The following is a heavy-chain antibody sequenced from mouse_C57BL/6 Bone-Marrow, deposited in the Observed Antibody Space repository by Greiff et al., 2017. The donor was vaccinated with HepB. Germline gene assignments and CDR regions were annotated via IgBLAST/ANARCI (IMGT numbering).Heavy chain of an antibody. J-gene: IGHJ4*01. V-gene: IGHV5-12*01. CDR1: GFTFSDYY. CDR2: ISNGGGST. CDR3: ARHITRVVGGHYAMDY. Sequence: DVMLVESGGGLVQPGGSLKLSCAASGFTFSDYYMYWVRQTPEKRLEWVAYISNGGGSTYYPDTVKGRFTISRDNAKNTLYLQMSRLTSEDTAMYYGARHITRVVGGHYAMDYWGQGTSVTVSS. D-gene: IGHD1-1*01.